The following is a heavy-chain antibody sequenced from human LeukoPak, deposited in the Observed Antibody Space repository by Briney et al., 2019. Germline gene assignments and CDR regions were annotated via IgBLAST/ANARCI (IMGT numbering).Heavy chain of an antibody. CDR1: GDSISSGDYY. CDR2: ISSSGST. J-gene: IGHJ4*02. D-gene: IGHD1-26*01. CDR3: AGGMIPWEYYFDY. V-gene: IGHV4-61*02. Sequence: PSETLSLTCTVSGDSISSGDYYWSWIRQPAGKGLEWIGRISSSGSTNYNPSLKSRVTISVDTSKNQFSLKLSSVTAADTAVYYCAGGMIPWEYYFDYWGQGTLVTVSS.